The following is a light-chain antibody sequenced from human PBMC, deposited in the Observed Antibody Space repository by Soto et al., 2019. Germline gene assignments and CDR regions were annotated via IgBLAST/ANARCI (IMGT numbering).Light chain of an antibody. V-gene: IGKV3-20*01. CDR1: QSVSSSY. Sequence: EIVLTQSPGTLSLSPGERATLSCRASQSVSSSYLAWYQQKPGQAPRLLLYGASSRATGIPDRFSGSGYVTDFTLAISSLEPKDFEVYYCQQFGNSPPYTFGQGTKLEIK. CDR3: QQFGNSPPYT. J-gene: IGKJ2*01. CDR2: GAS.